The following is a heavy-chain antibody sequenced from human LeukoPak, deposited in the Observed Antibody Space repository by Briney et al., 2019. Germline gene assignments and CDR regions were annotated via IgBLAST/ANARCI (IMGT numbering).Heavy chain of an antibody. CDR2: IIPIFGTA. CDR1: GGTFSSYA. D-gene: IGHD6-19*01. Sequence: SVKVSCKASGGTFSSYAISWVRQAPGQGLEWMGGIIPIFGTANYAQKFQGRVTITADESTSTAYMELSSLRSEDTAVYYCAREQWLVASDYYYGMDVWGQGTTVTVSS. V-gene: IGHV1-69*13. CDR3: AREQWLVASDYYYGMDV. J-gene: IGHJ6*02.